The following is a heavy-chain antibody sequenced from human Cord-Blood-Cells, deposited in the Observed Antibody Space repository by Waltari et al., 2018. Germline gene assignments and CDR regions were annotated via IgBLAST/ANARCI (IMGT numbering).Heavy chain of an antibody. Sequence: QLQLQESGSGLVKPSQTLSLTCAVPGGPISSGGYPWSWIRQPPGKGLEWIGYIYHSGSTYYNPSLKSRVTISVDRSKNQFSLKLSSVTAADTAVYYCARDGRTTVTTPHWYFDLCGRGTLVTVSS. CDR3: ARDGRTTVTTPHWYFDL. J-gene: IGHJ2*01. V-gene: IGHV4-30-2*01. CDR2: IYHSGST. D-gene: IGHD4-4*01. CDR1: GGPISSGGYP.